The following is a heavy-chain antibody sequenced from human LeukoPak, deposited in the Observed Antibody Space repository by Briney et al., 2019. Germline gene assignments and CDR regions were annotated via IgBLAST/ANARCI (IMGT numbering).Heavy chain of an antibody. J-gene: IGHJ4*02. CDR2: ISGNSIST. V-gene: IGHV3-23*01. CDR3: AKESPHYDY. Sequence: PGGSLRLSCAASGFTFSSYAMSWVRQAPGKGLEWVSVISGNSISTYYADSVKGRFAISRDNSKNTLYLQMNSLRAEDTAVYYCAKESPHYDYWGQGTLVTVSS. CDR1: GFTFSSYA.